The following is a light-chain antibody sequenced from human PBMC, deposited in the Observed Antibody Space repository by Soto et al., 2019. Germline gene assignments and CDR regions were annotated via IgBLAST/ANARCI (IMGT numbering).Light chain of an antibody. CDR2: GAS. CDR1: QSVSIN. Sequence: EIVMTQSPATLSVSPGERATLSCRASQSVSINLAWYQQKPGQAPRVLIYGASTRATGIPARFSGSGSGTEFTLTISSLQSEDLAVYYCQQYNNWPSWTFGQGTKVDIK. CDR3: QQYNNWPSWT. J-gene: IGKJ1*01. V-gene: IGKV3-15*01.